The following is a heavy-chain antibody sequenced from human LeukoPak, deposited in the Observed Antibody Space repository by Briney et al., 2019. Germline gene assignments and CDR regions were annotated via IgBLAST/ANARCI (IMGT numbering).Heavy chain of an antibody. Sequence: MPGGSLRLSCAASGFTFSSYSMNWVRQAPGKGLEWVSYISSSSSYIYYADSVKGRFTISRDDAKNLLYLDMNSLRAEDTAVYYCARGHSEGTRQFDFCGPGTLVPGSS. V-gene: IGHV3-21*05. CDR2: ISSSSSYI. J-gene: IGHJ5*01. D-gene: IGHD3-10*01. CDR3: ARGHSEGTRQFDF. CDR1: GFTFSSYS.